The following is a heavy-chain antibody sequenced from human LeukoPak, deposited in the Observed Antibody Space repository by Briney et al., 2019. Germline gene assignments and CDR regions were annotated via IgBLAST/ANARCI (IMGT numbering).Heavy chain of an antibody. J-gene: IGHJ4*02. V-gene: IGHV5-51*01. CDR2: IHPGDSDT. CDR1: GYSFSSYW. CDR3: ARPGYCSGGSCSTFFDY. D-gene: IGHD2-15*01. Sequence: GESLKISCKGSGYSFSSYWIGWVCQMPGKGLEWMGIIHPGDSDTRYSPSFQGQVTISADKSISTAYLQWSSLKASDTAIYYCARPGYCSGGSCSTFFDYWGQGTLVTVSS.